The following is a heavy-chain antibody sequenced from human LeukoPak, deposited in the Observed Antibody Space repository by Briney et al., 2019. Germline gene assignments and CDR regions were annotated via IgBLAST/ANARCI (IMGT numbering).Heavy chain of an antibody. D-gene: IGHD5-18*01. CDR3: ASGYSYGYVWY. J-gene: IGHJ4*02. Sequence: PSETLSLTCAVYGGSFSGYYWSWICQPPGKGLEWIGEINHSGSTYYNPSLKSRVTISVDTSKNQFSLKLSSVTAADTAVYYCASGYSYGYVWYWGQGTLVTVSS. CDR1: GGSFSGYY. CDR2: INHSGST. V-gene: IGHV4-34*01.